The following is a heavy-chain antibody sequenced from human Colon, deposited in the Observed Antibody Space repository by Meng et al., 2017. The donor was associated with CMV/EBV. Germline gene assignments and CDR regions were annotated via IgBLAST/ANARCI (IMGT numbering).Heavy chain of an antibody. D-gene: IGHD6-13*01. CDR2: IYPQDGGT. Sequence: VHLVQFGHERKKLGASVKVSCKTSGYTFTANHLHWVRQAPGQGLEWMGWIYPQDGGTYFAQKFQDRVTLTRDTSITTAYMELSGLTSDDTAIYYCVRESWYFDFWGEGTLVTVSS. CDR3: VRESWYFDF. V-gene: IGHV1-2*02. J-gene: IGHJ4*02. CDR1: GYTFTANH.